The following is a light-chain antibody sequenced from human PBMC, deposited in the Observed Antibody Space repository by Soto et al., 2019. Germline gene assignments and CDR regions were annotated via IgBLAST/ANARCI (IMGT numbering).Light chain of an antibody. J-gene: IGKJ4*01. CDR2: WAS. V-gene: IGKV4-1*01. Sequence: DIVMTQSPDSLAVSLGERATINCKSSQSVLSSSNNQNHLAWYQQKPGQPPRLLIYWASTRESGVPDRFSGGGSGTDFTLTISSLQAEDVAVYYCQQYYTTPLTFGGGTKVDSK. CDR3: QQYYTTPLT. CDR1: QSVLSSSNNQNH.